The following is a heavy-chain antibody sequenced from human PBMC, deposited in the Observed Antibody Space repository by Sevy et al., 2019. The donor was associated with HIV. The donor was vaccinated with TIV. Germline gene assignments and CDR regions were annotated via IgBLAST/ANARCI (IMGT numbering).Heavy chain of an antibody. CDR3: SQWLAASAFFRP. CDR1: GGSVTSADYS. J-gene: IGHJ5*02. Sequence: SETLSLTCTVSGGSVTSADYSWGWFRQPPGKGLEWIGCIHNSEQTYYNPSFKSRVAISVDASQNVFSLKLTSGTAADSAVYYCSQWLAASAFFRPWGVGYLVTVSS. CDR2: IHNSEQT. V-gene: IGHV4-39*02. D-gene: IGHD6-19*01.